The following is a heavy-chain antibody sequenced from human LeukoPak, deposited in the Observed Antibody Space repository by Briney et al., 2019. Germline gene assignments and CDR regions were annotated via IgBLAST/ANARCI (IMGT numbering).Heavy chain of an antibody. D-gene: IGHD3-16*01. CDR1: GFIFSDYY. Sequence: TGGSLRLSCAASGFIFSDYYWGWIRQPPGKGLEWIGSIYYNPSLKSRVTISVDTSKNQFSLKLNSVTATDTAVYYCARHYGPWGQGTLVTVSS. J-gene: IGHJ4*02. CDR2: I. V-gene: IGHV4-38-2*01. CDR3: ARHYGP.